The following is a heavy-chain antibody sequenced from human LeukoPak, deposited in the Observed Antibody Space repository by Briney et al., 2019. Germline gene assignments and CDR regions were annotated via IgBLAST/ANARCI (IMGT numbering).Heavy chain of an antibody. CDR1: GFTFEEYT. Sequence: GGSQRLSCAASGFTFEEYTMHWARQATGKTLEWVSLISWGGTTLHREPVKGRFHIPRDNSKNSLYLQMDTLTIEDTAFYYCVKDLSYESSGYVFDYWGQGTLVTVSS. V-gene: IGHV3-43*01. J-gene: IGHJ4*02. CDR3: VKDLSYESSGYVFDY. D-gene: IGHD3-22*01. CDR2: ISWGGTT.